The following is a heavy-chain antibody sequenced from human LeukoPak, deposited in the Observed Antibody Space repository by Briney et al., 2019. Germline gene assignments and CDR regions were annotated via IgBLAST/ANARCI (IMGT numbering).Heavy chain of an antibody. D-gene: IGHD2-2*01. CDR1: GDSMSSNYYY. CDR2: VYFTGSP. CDR3: ARHLVVPATTYYYYYMDV. Sequence: SETLSLTCTVSGDSMSSNYYYWGWIRQPPGKGLEWIGTVYFTGSPYCNPSLKSRVTISVDTSETQFSLTLSSVTAADTAVYFCARHLVVPATTYYYYYMDVWGKGTTVTVSS. V-gene: IGHV4-39*01. J-gene: IGHJ6*03.